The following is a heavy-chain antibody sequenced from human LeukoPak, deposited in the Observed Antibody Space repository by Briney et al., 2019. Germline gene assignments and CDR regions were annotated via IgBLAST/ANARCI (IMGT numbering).Heavy chain of an antibody. V-gene: IGHV4-39*01. CDR3: ASDGGNLHYFDY. J-gene: IGHJ4*02. CDR2: IYYSGST. D-gene: IGHD4-23*01. Sequence: PSETLSLTCTVSGGSISSSSYYWGWIRQPPGKGLEWIGSIYYSGSTYYNPSLKSRVTISVDTSKNQFSLKLSSVTAADTAVYYCASDGGNLHYFDYWGQGTLVTVSS. CDR1: GGSISSSSYY.